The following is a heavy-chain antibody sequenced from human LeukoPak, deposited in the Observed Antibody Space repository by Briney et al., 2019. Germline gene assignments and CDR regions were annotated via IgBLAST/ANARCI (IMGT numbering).Heavy chain of an antibody. CDR3: AKDMGLISDY. D-gene: IGHD2-8*01. CDR1: GFTFSSYG. V-gene: IGHV3-33*06. Sequence: SGGSLRLSCAASGFTFSSYGLHWVRQAPGKGLEWVAVIWYDGSHKYYADSVKGRFTISRGNSKNTLYLQMNSLRAEDTAVYYCAKDMGLISDYWGQGTLVTVSS. CDR2: IWYDGSHK. J-gene: IGHJ4*02.